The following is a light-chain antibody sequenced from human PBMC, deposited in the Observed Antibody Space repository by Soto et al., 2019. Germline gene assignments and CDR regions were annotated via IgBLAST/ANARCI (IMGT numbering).Light chain of an antibody. CDR2: KAS. V-gene: IGKV1-5*03. CDR1: QSISGL. Sequence: DIQMTQSPSTLSASVGDRVTITCRASQSISGLLAWYQQKPGKAPKLLIYKASNLESGVPSRFSGSGSGTEFTLTISSLQPDDFATYYCQQYDTYRTFGQGTKVEIK. J-gene: IGKJ1*01. CDR3: QQYDTYRT.